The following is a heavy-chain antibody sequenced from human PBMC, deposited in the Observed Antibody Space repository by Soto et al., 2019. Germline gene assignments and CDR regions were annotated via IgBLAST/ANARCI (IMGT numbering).Heavy chain of an antibody. CDR3: ARVGVVSPYYYYGMDV. CDR2: IYPGDSDT. D-gene: IGHD3-3*01. V-gene: IGHV5-51*01. J-gene: IGHJ6*02. CDR1: GYSFTSYW. Sequence: GESLKISCKGSGYSFTSYWIGWVRQMPGKGLEWMGIIYPGDSDTRYSPSFQGQVTISADKSISTAYLQWSSLQASDTAMYYCARVGVVSPYYYYGMDVWGQGTTVTFSS.